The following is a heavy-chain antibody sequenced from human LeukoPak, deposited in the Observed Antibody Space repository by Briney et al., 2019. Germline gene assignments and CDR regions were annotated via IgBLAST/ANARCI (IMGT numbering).Heavy chain of an antibody. V-gene: IGHV4-38-2*02. J-gene: IGHJ5*02. D-gene: IGHD5-18*01. Sequence: SETLSLTCTVSGSSIRTYTHWGWIRQPPGKGLEWIGSIHHTGKTYYNPSLESRVTISVDTSKNQFSLKLSSVSAADTAFYFCLNSGSNYEAVSWGQGALVTVSS. CDR1: GSSIRTYTH. CDR2: IHHTGKT. CDR3: LNSGSNYEAVS.